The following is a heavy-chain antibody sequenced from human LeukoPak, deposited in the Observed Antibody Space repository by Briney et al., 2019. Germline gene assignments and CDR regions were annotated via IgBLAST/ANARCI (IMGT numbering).Heavy chain of an antibody. CDR3: ARVPNDPGAPGGYYFDY. D-gene: IGHD4-17*01. Sequence: SETLSLTCTVSGGSISSYYWSWIRQPPGKGLEWIGYIYYSGSTNYNPSLKSRVTISVDTAKNQFSLKLSSVTAADTAVYYCARVPNDPGAPGGYYFDYWGQGTLVTVSS. CDR1: GGSISSYY. J-gene: IGHJ4*02. CDR2: IYYSGST. V-gene: IGHV4-59*01.